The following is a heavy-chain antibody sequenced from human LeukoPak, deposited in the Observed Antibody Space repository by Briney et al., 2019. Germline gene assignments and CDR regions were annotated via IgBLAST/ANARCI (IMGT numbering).Heavy chain of an antibody. CDR3: ARVLISAFDI. J-gene: IGHJ3*02. Sequence: SETLSLTCTVSGGSISPYYWSWIRQPPGKGLEWIGYIYYSGSTNYNPSLKSRVTISVDTSKNQFSLKLSSVTAADTAVYYCARVLISAFDIWGQGTMVTVSS. CDR1: GGSISPYY. V-gene: IGHV4-59*01. CDR2: IYYSGST.